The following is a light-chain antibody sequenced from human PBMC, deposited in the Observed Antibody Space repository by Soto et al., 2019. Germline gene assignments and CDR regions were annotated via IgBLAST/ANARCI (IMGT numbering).Light chain of an antibody. CDR2: WAS. CDR3: QQYYTTPRT. J-gene: IGKJ1*01. V-gene: IGKV4-1*01. Sequence: DIVMTQSPDSLAVSLGEGATINCKSSQSVLYSSNNKNDLAWYQQKPGQPPKLLIYWASTRESGVPDRFSGSGSGTDFTLTISSLQAADVAVYYCQQYYTTPRTFGQGTKVEIK. CDR1: QSVLYSSNNKND.